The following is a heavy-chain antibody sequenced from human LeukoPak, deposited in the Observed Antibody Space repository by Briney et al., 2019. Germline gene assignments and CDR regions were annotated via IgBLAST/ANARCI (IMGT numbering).Heavy chain of an antibody. CDR1: GGSISSYY. V-gene: IGHV4-59*01. J-gene: IGHJ4*02. D-gene: IGHD1-1*01. Sequence: PSETLSLTCTVSGGSISSYYWSWIRQPPGKGLEWIGYIYYCGSTNYNPSLKCRVTISVDTSKNQFSLKLSSVTAADTAVYYCARGTGTTAYWGQGTLVTVSS. CDR3: ARGTGTTAY. CDR2: IYYCGST.